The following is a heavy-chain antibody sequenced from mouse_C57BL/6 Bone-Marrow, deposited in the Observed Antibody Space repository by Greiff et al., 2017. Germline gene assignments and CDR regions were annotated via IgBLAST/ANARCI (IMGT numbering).Heavy chain of an antibody. CDR2: IDPSDSYT. CDR1: GYTFTSYW. Sequence: QVQLKQPGAELVKPGASVKLSCKASGYTFTSYWMQWVKQRPGQGLEWIGEIDPSDSYTNYNQKFKSKATLTVDKSSSTAYMQLSSLTSEDSAVYYCAILLFAYWGQGTLVTVSA. CDR3: AILLFAY. V-gene: IGHV1-50*01. J-gene: IGHJ3*01. D-gene: IGHD2-10*01.